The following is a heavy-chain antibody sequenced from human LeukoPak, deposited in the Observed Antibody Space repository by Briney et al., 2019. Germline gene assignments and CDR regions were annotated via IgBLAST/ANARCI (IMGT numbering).Heavy chain of an antibody. CDR3: ARLGGSYYTY. Sequence: GGSLRLSCVASGFAFSSYWMSWVRQAPGKGLEWVANIKQVGGEKYYVDSVKGRFTISRDNAKNSLFLQMNSLRVEDTAVYYCARLGGSYYTYWGQGTLVTVSS. CDR1: GFAFSSYW. D-gene: IGHD1-26*01. J-gene: IGHJ4*02. V-gene: IGHV3-7*01. CDR2: IKQVGGEK.